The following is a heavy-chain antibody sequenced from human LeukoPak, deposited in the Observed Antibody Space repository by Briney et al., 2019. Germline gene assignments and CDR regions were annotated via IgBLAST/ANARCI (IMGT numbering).Heavy chain of an antibody. D-gene: IGHD1/OR15-1a*01. CDR1: GFTFSNYW. Sequence: PGGSLRLSCAASGFTFSNYWMSWVRQAPGKGLEWVTNIKPDGGDKYYVDSVKGRFTISRDNVQNSLYLQMNSLRAEDTAVYYCAREEQLGCMDVWGQGTTVTVSS. V-gene: IGHV3-7*01. CDR2: IKPDGGDK. CDR3: AREEQLGCMDV. J-gene: IGHJ6*02.